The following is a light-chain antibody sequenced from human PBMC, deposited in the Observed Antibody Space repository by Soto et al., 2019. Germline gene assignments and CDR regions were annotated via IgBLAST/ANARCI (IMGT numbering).Light chain of an antibody. CDR3: QHRANWPPGAT. J-gene: IGKJ4*01. CDR1: QSVSTN. V-gene: IGKV3-11*01. Sequence: EIVLTQSPATLSLSPGERGTLSCWASQSVSTNLAWYQQKPGQAPRLLIYGASNRVTGIPARFSGSGSGPDFRLTISSLESEDFATYYCQHRANWPPGATFGGGTKVEI. CDR2: GAS.